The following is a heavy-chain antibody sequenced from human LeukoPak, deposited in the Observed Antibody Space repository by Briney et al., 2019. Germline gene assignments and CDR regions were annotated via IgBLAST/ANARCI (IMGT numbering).Heavy chain of an antibody. CDR1: GFTFSSYA. V-gene: IGHV3-23*01. CDR2: IISGSGVST. J-gene: IGHJ6*02. D-gene: IGHD1-26*01. Sequence: GGSLRLSCAASGFTFSSYAMSWVRQAPGKGLEWVSAIISGSGVSTYYADSVKGRFTISRDNSKNTLYLQMNSLRAEDTAVYYCAKMYSYYYYGMDVWGQGTTVTVSS. CDR3: AKMYSYYYYGMDV.